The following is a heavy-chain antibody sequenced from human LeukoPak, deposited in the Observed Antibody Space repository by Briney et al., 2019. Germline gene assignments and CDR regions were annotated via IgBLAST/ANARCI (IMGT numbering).Heavy chain of an antibody. CDR2: IYTSGSS. J-gene: IGHJ4*02. D-gene: IGHD2-2*01. V-gene: IGHV4-4*07. CDR3: ATYDQRLAFDN. CDR1: GGSISSYY. Sequence: SETLSLTCTVSGGSISSYYWSWIRQPAGKGLEWIGRIYTSGSSNYNPSLKSRVTMSVDTSKKQFSLKLNSVTAADTAVYYCATYDQRLAFDNWGQGTLVTVSS.